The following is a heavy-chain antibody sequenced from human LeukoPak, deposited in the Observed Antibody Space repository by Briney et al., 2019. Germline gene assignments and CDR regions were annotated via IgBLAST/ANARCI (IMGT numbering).Heavy chain of an antibody. CDR1: GYTFTSYA. CDR3: ARGGYDFWSGYLGPYYYYYYMDV. V-gene: IGHV7-4-1*02. CDR2: INTNTGSP. J-gene: IGHJ6*03. Sequence: ASVKVSCKASGYTFTSYAMNWVRQAPGQGLEWMGWINTNTGSPTYPQGFTGRFVFSLDTSVSTAYLQISSLKAEDTAVYYCARGGYDFWSGYLGPYYYYYYMDVWGKGTTVTVSS. D-gene: IGHD3-3*01.